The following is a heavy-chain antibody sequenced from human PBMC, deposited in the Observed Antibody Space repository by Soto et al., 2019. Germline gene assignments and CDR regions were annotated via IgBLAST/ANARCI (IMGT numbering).Heavy chain of an antibody. D-gene: IGHD1-26*01. CDR3: ASGLNSGSYWNWFDP. V-gene: IGHV4-59*01. Sequence: SETLSLTCTVSGGSISSYYWSWIRQPPGKGLEWIGYIYYSGSTNYNPSLKSRVTISVDTSKNQFSLKLSSVTAADTAVYYCASGLNSGSYWNWFDPWGQGTLVTVS. J-gene: IGHJ5*02. CDR2: IYYSGST. CDR1: GGSISSYY.